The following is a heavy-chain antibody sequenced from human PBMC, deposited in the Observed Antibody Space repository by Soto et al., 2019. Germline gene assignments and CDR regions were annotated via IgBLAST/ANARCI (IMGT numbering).Heavy chain of an antibody. Sequence: SETLSLTCTVSGGSISSYYWSWIRQPPGKGLEWIGYIYYGGSTNYNPSLKSRVTISVDTSKNQFSLKLSSVTAADTAVYYCARVPSDYSDAFDIWGQGTMVTVSS. D-gene: IGHD4-4*01. J-gene: IGHJ3*02. CDR3: ARVPSDYSDAFDI. CDR1: GGSISSYY. V-gene: IGHV4-59*01. CDR2: IYYGGST.